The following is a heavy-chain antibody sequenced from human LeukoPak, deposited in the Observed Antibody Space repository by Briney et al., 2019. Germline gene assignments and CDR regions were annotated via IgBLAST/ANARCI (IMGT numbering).Heavy chain of an antibody. Sequence: GRSLRLSFAASGFTFSSYGMHWVRQAPGKGLEWVAVIWYDGSNKYYADSVKGRFTISRDNSKNTLYLQMNSLRAEDTAVYYCARDGSSGYSWFDPWGQGTLVTVSS. CDR3: ARDGSSGYSWFDP. V-gene: IGHV3-33*01. D-gene: IGHD3-22*01. CDR1: GFTFSSYG. J-gene: IGHJ5*02. CDR2: IWYDGSNK.